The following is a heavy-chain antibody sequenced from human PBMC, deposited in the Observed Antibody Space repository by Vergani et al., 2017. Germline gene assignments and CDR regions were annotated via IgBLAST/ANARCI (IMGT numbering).Heavy chain of an antibody. J-gene: IGHJ6*03. V-gene: IGHV3-33*06. D-gene: IGHD2-2*01. CDR2: IWYDGSNK. CDR3: AKVLGCCSSNSFSYNMDV. CDR1: GFRFSSYG. Sequence: QVQLVESGGGVVQPGRSLRLSCEASGFRFSSYGMNWVRQAPGKGLEWVAGIWYDGSNKYYADSVKGRLTISRDNSQNTVNLQMNSLRIDDTAVYYCAKVLGCCSSNSFSYNMDVGGEGTTIAV.